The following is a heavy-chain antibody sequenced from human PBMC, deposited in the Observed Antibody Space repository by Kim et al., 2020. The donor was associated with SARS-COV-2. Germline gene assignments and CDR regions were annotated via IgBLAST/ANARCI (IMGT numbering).Heavy chain of an antibody. V-gene: IGHV4-39*07. CDR2: IYYSGST. D-gene: IGHD3-16*01. CDR1: GGSISSSSYY. CDR3: ARDVRGRGLYY. Sequence: SETLSLTCTVSGGSISSSSYYWGWIRQPPGKGLEWIGSIYYSGSTYYNPSLKSRVTISVDTSKNQFSLKLSSVTAADTAVYYCARDVRGRGLYYWGQGTLVTVSS. J-gene: IGHJ4*02.